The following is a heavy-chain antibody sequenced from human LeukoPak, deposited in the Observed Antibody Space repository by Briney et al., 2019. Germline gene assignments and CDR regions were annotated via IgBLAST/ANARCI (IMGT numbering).Heavy chain of an antibody. V-gene: IGHV4-34*01. Sequence: SETLSLTCAVYGGSFSGCYWSWIRQPPGKGLEWIGEINHSGSTNYNPSLKSRVTISVDTSKNQFSLKLSSVTAADTAVYYCARGKWGYYGSGTPPAFDYWGQGTLVTVSS. J-gene: IGHJ4*02. CDR3: ARGKWGYYGSGTPPAFDY. D-gene: IGHD3-10*01. CDR2: INHSGST. CDR1: GGSFSGCY.